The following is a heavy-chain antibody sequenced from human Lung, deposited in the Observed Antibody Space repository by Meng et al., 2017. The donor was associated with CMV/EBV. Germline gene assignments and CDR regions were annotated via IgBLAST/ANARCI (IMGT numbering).Heavy chain of an antibody. CDR1: CYTFTSYP. CDR2: INTANGDT. J-gene: IGHJ4*02. Sequence: AVKISCKASCYTFTSYPMHWVRQAPGQSLEWMGWINTANGDTRFSQHLQGRVTISTDTSATTAYMELSSLRLDDTAIYYCATNAFDYWGQGTLVTVSS. CDR3: ATNAFDY. D-gene: IGHD2-8*01. V-gene: IGHV1-3*04.